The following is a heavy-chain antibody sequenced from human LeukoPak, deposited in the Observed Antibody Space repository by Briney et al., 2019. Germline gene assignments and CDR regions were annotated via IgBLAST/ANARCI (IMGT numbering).Heavy chain of an antibody. J-gene: IGHJ4*02. CDR2: IYYSGST. CDR3: ARPGSSGWYAFDY. D-gene: IGHD6-19*01. V-gene: IGHV4-39*01. CDR1: GGSISSSSYY. Sequence: SETLSLTCTVSGGSISSSSYYWSWIRQPPGKGLEWIGSIYYSGSTYYNPSLKSRVTISVDTSKNQFSLKLSSVTAADTAVYYCARPGSSGWYAFDYWGQGTLVTVSS.